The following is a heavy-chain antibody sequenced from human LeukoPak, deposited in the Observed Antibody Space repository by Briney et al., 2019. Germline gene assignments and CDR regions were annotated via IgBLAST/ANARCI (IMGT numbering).Heavy chain of an antibody. CDR3: ARGGLDTAMVGAFDI. V-gene: IGHV3-21*01. CDR1: GLTFSNYD. CDR2: ISSSSSYI. Sequence: GGSLRLSCAASGLTFSNYDMNWVRQAPGKGLEWVSSISSSSSYIYYADSVKGRFTISRDNAKNSLYLQMNSLRAEDTAVYYCARGGLDTAMVGAFDIWGQGTMVTVSS. J-gene: IGHJ3*02. D-gene: IGHD5-18*01.